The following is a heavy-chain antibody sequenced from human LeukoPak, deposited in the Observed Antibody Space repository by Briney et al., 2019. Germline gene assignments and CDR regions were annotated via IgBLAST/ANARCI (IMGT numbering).Heavy chain of an antibody. CDR3: AREKWQQLSENWFDP. V-gene: IGHV4-31*03. D-gene: IGHD6-13*01. CDR2: IYYSGST. CDR1: GGSISSGGYY. J-gene: IGHJ5*02. Sequence: SQTLSLTCTVSGGSISSGGYYWSWIRQHPGKGLEWIGYIYYSGSTYYNPSLKSRVTISVDTSKNQFSLKLSSVTAADTAVYYCAREKWQQLSENWFDPWGQGTLSPSPQ.